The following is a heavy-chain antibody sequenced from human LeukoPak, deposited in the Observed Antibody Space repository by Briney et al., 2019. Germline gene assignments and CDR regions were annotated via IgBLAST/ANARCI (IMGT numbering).Heavy chain of an antibody. Sequence: GRSLRLSCAASGFTFSSYGMLWVRQAPGKGLEWVAVIWYDGSNKYYADSVKGRFTISRDNSKNTLYLQMNSLRAEDTAVYYCARARRYYGSGVKYAFDIWGQGTMVTASS. D-gene: IGHD3-10*01. CDR2: IWYDGSNK. CDR1: GFTFSSYG. CDR3: ARARRYYGSGVKYAFDI. J-gene: IGHJ3*02. V-gene: IGHV3-33*01.